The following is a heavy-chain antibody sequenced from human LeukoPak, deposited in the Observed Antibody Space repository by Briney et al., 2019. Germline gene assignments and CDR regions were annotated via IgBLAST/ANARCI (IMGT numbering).Heavy chain of an antibody. V-gene: IGHV4-59*08. CDR3: ARHTGDYYGSGSYYFDY. D-gene: IGHD3-10*01. J-gene: IGHJ4*02. Sequence: SETLSLTCTVSGGSISSYYWSWIRQPPGKGLEWIGYIYYSGSTNYNPSLKSRVTMSVDTSKNQFSLKLSSVTAADTAVYYCARHTGDYYGSGSYYFDYWGQGTLVTVSS. CDR1: GGSISSYY. CDR2: IYYSGST.